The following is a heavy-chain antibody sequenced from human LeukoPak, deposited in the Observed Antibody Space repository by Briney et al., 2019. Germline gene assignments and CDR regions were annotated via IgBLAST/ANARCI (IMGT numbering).Heavy chain of an antibody. CDR2: IYHSGST. CDR1: GGSISSSNW. Sequence: SGTLSLTCAVSGGSISSSNWWSWVRQPPGKGLEWIGEIYHSGSTNYNPSLKSRVTISVDKSKNQFSLKLTSVTAADTAVYYCGRSKPYGSTWHTDYWGQGTLVTVSS. D-gene: IGHD1-26*01. CDR3: GRSKPYGSTWHTDY. J-gene: IGHJ4*02. V-gene: IGHV4-4*02.